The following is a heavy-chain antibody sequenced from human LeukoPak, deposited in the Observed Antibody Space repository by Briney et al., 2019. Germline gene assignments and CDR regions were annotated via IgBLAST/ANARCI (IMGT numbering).Heavy chain of an antibody. D-gene: IGHD4-17*01. J-gene: IGHJ4*02. V-gene: IGHV3-23*01. CDR1: GFTFSSYA. Sequence: GGSLRLSCAASGFTFSSYAMSWVRQAPGKGLEWVSVISGRGGDIYYADSVKGRFTISRDNSKHTLYLQMSSLRAEDTAVYYCAKENNGDYQFDYWGQGTLVTVSS. CDR3: AKENNGDYQFDY. CDR2: ISGRGGDI.